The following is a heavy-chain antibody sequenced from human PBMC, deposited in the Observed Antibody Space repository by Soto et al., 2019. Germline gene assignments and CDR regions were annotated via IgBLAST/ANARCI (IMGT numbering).Heavy chain of an antibody. J-gene: IGHJ5*02. CDR2: ISSSGSTI. CDR3: ARDRYYYDSRGYFWFDP. CDR1: GFTFSDYY. V-gene: IGHV3-11*01. D-gene: IGHD3-22*01. Sequence: PGGSLRLSCAASGFTFSDYYMSWIRQAPGKGLEWVSYISSSGSTIYYADSVKGRFTISRDNAKNSLYLQMNSLRAEDTAVYYCARDRYYYDSRGYFWFDPWGQGTLVTVSS.